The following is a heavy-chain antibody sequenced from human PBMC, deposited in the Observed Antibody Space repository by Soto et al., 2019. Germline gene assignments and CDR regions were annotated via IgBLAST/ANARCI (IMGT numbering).Heavy chain of an antibody. V-gene: IGHV4-34*01. Sequence: QVQLQQWGAGLLKPSETLSLTCAVYGGSFSGYYWSWIRQPPGKGLEWIGEINHSGSTNYNPSLKSRVTISVDTSKNQFSLKLSSVTAADTAVYYCARRATWDGGDSSGYYFDYWGQGTLVTVSS. CDR2: INHSGST. CDR3: ARRATWDGGDSSGYYFDY. D-gene: IGHD3-22*01. J-gene: IGHJ4*02. CDR1: GGSFSGYY.